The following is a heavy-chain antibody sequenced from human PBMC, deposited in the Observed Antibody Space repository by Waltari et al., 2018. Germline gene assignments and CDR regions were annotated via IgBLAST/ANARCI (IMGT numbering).Heavy chain of an antibody. J-gene: IGHJ5*02. CDR3: AKDDPIVVVVTDP. Sequence: EVQLLESGGGLVQPGGSLRLSCAASGFTFSSYAMSWVRQAPGKGREGVTAISGSSGSTYYADSVKGRFTISRDNSKNTLYLQMNSLRAEDTAVYYCAKDDPIVVVVTDPWGQGTLVTVSS. V-gene: IGHV3-23*01. CDR2: ISGSSGST. D-gene: IGHD2-15*01. CDR1: GFTFSSYA.